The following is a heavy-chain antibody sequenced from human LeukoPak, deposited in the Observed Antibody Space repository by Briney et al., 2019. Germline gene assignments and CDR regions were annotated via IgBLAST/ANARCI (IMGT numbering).Heavy chain of an antibody. CDR3: ARGPNYGNFDY. CDR2: IYPGDSDT. V-gene: IGHV5-51*01. D-gene: IGHD1-7*01. CDR1: GYIFTTYW. Sequence: GESLKISCKGSGYIFTTYWIGCVRQMPGNGLEWMGIIYPGDSDTRYSPSLQGQVTISADKSISTADLHWSSLKASDTAMHYCARGPNYGNFDYWGQGTLVTVSS. J-gene: IGHJ4*02.